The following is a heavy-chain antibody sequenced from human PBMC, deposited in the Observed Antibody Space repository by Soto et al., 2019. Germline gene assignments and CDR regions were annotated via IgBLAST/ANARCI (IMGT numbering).Heavy chain of an antibody. CDR1: GGSISSGGYY. Sequence: PSETLSLTCTVSGGSISSGGYYWSWIRQHPGKGLEWIGYIYYSGSTYYNPSLKSRVTISVDTSKNQLSLKLSSVTAADTAVYYCARVDTAMATFDYWGQGTLVTVSS. D-gene: IGHD5-18*01. J-gene: IGHJ4*02. CDR2: IYYSGST. CDR3: ARVDTAMATFDY. V-gene: IGHV4-31*03.